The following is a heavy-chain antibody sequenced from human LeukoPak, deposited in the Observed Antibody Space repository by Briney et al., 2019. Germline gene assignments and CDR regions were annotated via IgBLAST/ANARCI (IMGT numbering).Heavy chain of an antibody. Sequence: GGSLRLSCAAPGFSFSSYWMSWVRQAPGKGLEWVANIKQDGSDKKYVDSVKGRFTISRDNAKNSLYLQMNSLRADDTAVYYCARANYGSGSFSPFDYWGQGTLVTVSS. CDR3: ARANYGSGSFSPFDY. J-gene: IGHJ4*02. CDR2: IKQDGSDK. V-gene: IGHV3-7*01. CDR1: GFSFSSYW. D-gene: IGHD3-10*01.